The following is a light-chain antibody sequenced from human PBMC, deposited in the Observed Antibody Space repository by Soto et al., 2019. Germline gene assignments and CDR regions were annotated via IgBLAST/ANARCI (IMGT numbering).Light chain of an antibody. Sequence: QSVPTQPASVSGSPGQSITISCTGTSSDVGSYNLVSWYQQHPGKAPKLMIYEVSKRPSGVSNRFSGSKSGNTASLTISGLQAEDEADYYCCSYAGSVVFGGGTKLTVL. V-gene: IGLV2-23*02. CDR1: SSDVGSYNL. CDR3: CSYAGSVV. J-gene: IGLJ2*01. CDR2: EVS.